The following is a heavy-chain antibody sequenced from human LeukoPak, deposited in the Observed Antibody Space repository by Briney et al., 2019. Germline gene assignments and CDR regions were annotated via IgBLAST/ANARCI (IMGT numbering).Heavy chain of an antibody. CDR1: GGSISSGGYY. CDR2: IYYSGST. J-gene: IGHJ6*02. Sequence: SEXLSLTXXVSGGSISSGGYYWSWIRQHPGKGLEWIGYIYYSGSTYYNPSLKSRVTISVDTSKNQFSLKLSSVTAADTAVYYCARDQRYCSGGSCYDYYGMDVWGQGTTVTVSS. D-gene: IGHD2-15*01. V-gene: IGHV4-31*03. CDR3: ARDQRYCSGGSCYDYYGMDV.